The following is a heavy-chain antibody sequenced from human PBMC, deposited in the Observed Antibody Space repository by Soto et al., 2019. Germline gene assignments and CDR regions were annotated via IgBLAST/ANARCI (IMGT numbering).Heavy chain of an antibody. V-gene: IGHV3-33*01. D-gene: IGHD6-6*01. CDR3: ARRGSSLAARPVYYYGMDV. CDR2: IWYDGSNK. J-gene: IGHJ6*02. Sequence: GGSLRLSCAASGFTFSSYGMHWVRQAPGKGLEWVAVIWYDGSNKYYADSVKGRFTISRDNSKNTLYLQMNSLRAEDTAVYYCARRGSSLAARPVYYYGMDVWGQGTTVTVSS. CDR1: GFTFSSYG.